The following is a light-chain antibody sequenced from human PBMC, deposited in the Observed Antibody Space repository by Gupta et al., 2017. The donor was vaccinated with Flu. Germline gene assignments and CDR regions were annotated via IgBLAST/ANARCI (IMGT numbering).Light chain of an antibody. CDR3: QQYGSSPAT. J-gene: IGKJ4*01. V-gene: IGKV3-20*01. CDR2: GAS. CDR1: QRVSSDY. Sequence: ERATLSCRTSQRVSSDYLAWHQHKPGQAPRLLIYGASSRATGIPDRFRGSGSGTDFTLTISRLEPEDYGFYYCQQYGSSPATFGGGTKVEIK.